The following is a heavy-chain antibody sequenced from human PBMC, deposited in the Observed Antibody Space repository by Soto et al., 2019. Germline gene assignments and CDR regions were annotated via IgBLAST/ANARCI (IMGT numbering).Heavy chain of an antibody. V-gene: IGHV1-18*04. J-gene: IGHJ4*02. Sequence: QVHLVQSGGEVKKPGASVIVSCKTSGYNLSTYTINWVRQAPGHGLEWIGWISAKNGNTDYPRKFQGRVTVTTDTSTTTSHMEVRHQSSDDTAVYYCASGYFDHIFDFWGQGTHDTVSS. CDR2: ISAKNGNT. D-gene: IGHD3-22*01. CDR1: GYNLSTYT. CDR3: ASGYFDHIFDF.